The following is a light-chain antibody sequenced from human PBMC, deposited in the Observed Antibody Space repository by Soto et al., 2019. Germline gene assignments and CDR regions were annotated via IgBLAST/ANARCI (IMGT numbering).Light chain of an antibody. Sequence: QSALTQPASVSGSPGQSITISCTGTSSDVGSYNLVSWYQQYPGKAPKLIIYEVIKRPSGISNRFSGSKSGNTASLTISGLQAEDEADYYCCSYAGSSNVFGTGTKLTVL. CDR3: CSYAGSSNV. V-gene: IGLV2-23*02. CDR1: SSDVGSYNL. CDR2: EVI. J-gene: IGLJ1*01.